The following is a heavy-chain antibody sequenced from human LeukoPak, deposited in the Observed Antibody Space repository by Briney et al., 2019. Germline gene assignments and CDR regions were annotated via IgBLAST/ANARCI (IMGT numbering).Heavy chain of an antibody. CDR3: ARGYTSSGNVNNWFDP. Sequence: PGGSLRLSCAASGFTFSSYAMHWVRQAPGKGLEWVAFIRYDGSNKYYADSVKGRFTISRDNAKNTVYLQMNSLTVDDTAVYYCARGYTSSGNVNNWFDPWGQGTLVTVSS. D-gene: IGHD6-6*01. CDR2: IRYDGSNK. V-gene: IGHV3-30*02. CDR1: GFTFSSYA. J-gene: IGHJ5*02.